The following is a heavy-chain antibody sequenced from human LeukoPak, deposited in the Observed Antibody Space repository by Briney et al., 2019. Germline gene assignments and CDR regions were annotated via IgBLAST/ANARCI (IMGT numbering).Heavy chain of an antibody. D-gene: IGHD2-15*01. CDR3: ARYCSGGSCWNY. CDR2: IRPDGSEI. J-gene: IGHJ4*02. Sequence: GGSLRLSCAASGFTFSSYWMSWVRQAPGKGLEWVANIRPDGSEIYYGDSVKGRFTISRDNAKNSLYLQMNSLRAEDTAVYYCARYCSGGSCWNYWGQGTLVTVSS. V-gene: IGHV3-7*01. CDR1: GFTFSSYW.